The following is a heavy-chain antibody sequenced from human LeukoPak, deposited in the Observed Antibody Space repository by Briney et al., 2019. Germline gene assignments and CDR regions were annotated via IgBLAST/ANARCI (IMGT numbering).Heavy chain of an antibody. Sequence: GGSLRLSCSAPGFDLSPYTMNWVRQAPGKGLEWVASISSTGTYMYYGDSLKGRFTISRDNAKNTPYLQLDSLRAEDTATYYCARRVTTFLSWGQGTLVIVSS. CDR2: ISSTGTYM. J-gene: IGHJ4*02. V-gene: IGHV3-21*01. D-gene: IGHD4-17*01. CDR3: ARRVTTFLS. CDR1: GFDLSPYT.